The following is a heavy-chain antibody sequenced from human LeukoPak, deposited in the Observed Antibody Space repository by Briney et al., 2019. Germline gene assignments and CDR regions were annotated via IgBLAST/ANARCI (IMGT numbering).Heavy chain of an antibody. V-gene: IGHV4-4*07. CDR1: GGSISSYY. CDR3: ARQDRYTYYYDSSGHISH. CDR2: IYTSGST. D-gene: IGHD3-22*01. J-gene: IGHJ1*01. Sequence: MTSETLSLTCTVSGGSISSYYWSWIRQPAGKGLEWIGRIYTSGSTNYNPSLKSRVTMSVDTSKNQFSLKLSSVTAADTAVYYCARQDRYTYYYDSSGHISHWGQGTLVTVSS.